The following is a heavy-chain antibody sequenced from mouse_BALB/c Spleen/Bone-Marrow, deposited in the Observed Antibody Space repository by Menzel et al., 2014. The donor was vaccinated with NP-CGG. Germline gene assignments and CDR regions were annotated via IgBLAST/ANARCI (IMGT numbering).Heavy chain of an antibody. D-gene: IGHD1-1*01. Sequence: VQLQQSGAELVKPGASVKLSCTTSGFNIKDTYIHWVKRRPEQGLDWIGRIDPADDTTIYDPKFQDKATITTDTSSSMAYLQLSSLTSEDAAVYFCSRGTRYYFDYWGQGTTLTVPS. J-gene: IGHJ2*01. CDR3: SRGTRYYFDY. CDR2: IDPADDTT. CDR1: GFNIKDTY. V-gene: IGHV14-3*02.